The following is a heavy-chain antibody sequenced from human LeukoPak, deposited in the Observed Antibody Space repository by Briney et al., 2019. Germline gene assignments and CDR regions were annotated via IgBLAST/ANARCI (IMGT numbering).Heavy chain of an antibody. J-gene: IGHJ4*02. Sequence: ASVKVSCKASGYTFTGYYMHWVRQAPGQGLEWMGWINPNSGGTNYAQKFQGRVTMTRDTSISTAYMELSRLRSDDTAVYYCARGIGGVIVMYDYWGQGTLATVSS. V-gene: IGHV1-2*02. D-gene: IGHD3-16*02. CDR3: ARGIGGVIVMYDY. CDR2: INPNSGGT. CDR1: GYTFTGYY.